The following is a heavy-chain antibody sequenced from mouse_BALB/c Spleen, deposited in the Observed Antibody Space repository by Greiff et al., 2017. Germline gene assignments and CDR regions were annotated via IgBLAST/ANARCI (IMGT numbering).Heavy chain of an antibody. Sequence: LQQPGSELVRPGASVKLSCKASGYTFTSYWMHWVKQRPGQGLEWIGNIYPGSGSTNYDEKFKSKATLTVDTSSSTAYMQLSSLTSEDSAVYYGTRGAGVADYWGQGTTLTVSA. CDR1: GYTFTSYW. CDR2: IYPGSGST. J-gene: IGHJ2*01. D-gene: IGHD1-1*02. V-gene: IGHV1S22*01. CDR3: TRGAGVADY.